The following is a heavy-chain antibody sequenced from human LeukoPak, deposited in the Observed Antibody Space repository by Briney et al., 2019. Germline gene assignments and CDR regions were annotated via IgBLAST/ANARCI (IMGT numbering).Heavy chain of an antibody. J-gene: IGHJ4*02. Sequence: GGSLRLSCAASGFTSSNFAIRWVRQVPGKGLEWVSSIDGSGDKTHYPDSVRGRFTVSRDNSKNTLYLQMNSLRVEDTATYFCAKVQFNWGPIDYWGQGTPAIVSS. CDR2: IDGSGDKT. CDR3: AKVQFNWGPIDY. D-gene: IGHD7-27*01. V-gene: IGHV3-23*01. CDR1: GFTSSNFA.